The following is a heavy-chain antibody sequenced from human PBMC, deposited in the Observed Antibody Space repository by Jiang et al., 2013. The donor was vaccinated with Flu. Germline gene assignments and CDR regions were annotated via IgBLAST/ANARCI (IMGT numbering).Heavy chain of an antibody. Sequence: GSGLVKPSETLSLTCTVSGGSISSSSYYWGWIRQPPGKGLEWIGSIYYSGSTYYNPSLKSRVTISVDTSKNQFSLKLSSVTAADTAVYYCASGYSGYDSFLDYWGQGTLVTVSS. J-gene: IGHJ4*02. CDR2: IYYSGST. V-gene: IGHV4-39*01. CDR1: GGSISSSSYY. D-gene: IGHD5-12*01. CDR3: ASGYSGYDSFLDY.